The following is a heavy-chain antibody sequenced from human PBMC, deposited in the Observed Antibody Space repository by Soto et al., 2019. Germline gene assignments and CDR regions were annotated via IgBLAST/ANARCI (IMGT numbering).Heavy chain of an antibody. Sequence: XETLSLTCTVSGCSISSYYWSWIRQPPGRGLDWIGYIYYSGSTNYNPSLKSRVTISVDTSKNQFSLKLSSVTAADTAVYYCARDRAYYYDSSGYLDPYYYYYGMDVWGQGTTVTVSS. CDR2: IYYSGST. CDR3: ARDRAYYYDSSGYLDPYYYYYGMDV. J-gene: IGHJ6*02. V-gene: IGHV4-59*01. CDR1: GCSISSYY. D-gene: IGHD3-22*01.